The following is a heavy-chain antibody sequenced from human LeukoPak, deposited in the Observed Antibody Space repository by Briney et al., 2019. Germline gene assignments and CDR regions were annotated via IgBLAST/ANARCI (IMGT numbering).Heavy chain of an antibody. CDR3: ARGRRGVISAFDY. D-gene: IGHD3-10*01. CDR1: GGSFSGYY. Sequence: PSETLSLTCAVYGGSFSGYYWSWIRQPPGKGLEWIGEINHSGSTNYNPSLKSRVTISVDTSKNQFSLKLSSVTAADTAVYYCARGRRGVISAFDYWGQGTLVTVSS. J-gene: IGHJ4*02. V-gene: IGHV4-34*01. CDR2: INHSGST.